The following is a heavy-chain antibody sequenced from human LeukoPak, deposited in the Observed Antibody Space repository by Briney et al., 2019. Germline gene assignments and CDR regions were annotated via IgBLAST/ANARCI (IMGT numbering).Heavy chain of an antibody. D-gene: IGHD3-10*01. CDR3: AKAIMIRGPYFYYYMDV. V-gene: IGHV3-23*01. J-gene: IGHJ6*03. CDR1: GFTFSIYG. Sequence: GGSLRLSCAASGFTFSIYGMGWVRQAPGKGLEWVSSISDNGGNTYYADSAKGRLTISRDNSKNTLYLQMNSLRAEDTAVYYCAKAIMIRGPYFYYYMDVWGKGTTVTVSS. CDR2: ISDNGGNT.